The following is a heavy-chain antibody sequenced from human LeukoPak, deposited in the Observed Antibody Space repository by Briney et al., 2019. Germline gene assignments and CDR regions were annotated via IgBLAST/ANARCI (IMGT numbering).Heavy chain of an antibody. CDR2: ISRSSATI. D-gene: IGHD3-9*01. J-gene: IGHJ4*02. V-gene: IGHV3-48*02. Sequence: GGSLRPSCAASGFTFSTYSMSWVRQAPGKGLEWVSYISRSSATIYYADSVKGRFTISRDNAKNSLYLQMNSLRDEDTAVYYCARVILTGYYNPLDYWGQGTLVTVSS. CDR1: GFTFSTYS. CDR3: ARVILTGYYNPLDY.